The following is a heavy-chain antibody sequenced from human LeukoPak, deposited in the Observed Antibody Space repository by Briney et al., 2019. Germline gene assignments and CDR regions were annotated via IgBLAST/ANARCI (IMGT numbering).Heavy chain of an antibody. V-gene: IGHV4-4*09. J-gene: IGHJ5*02. Sequence: SETPSLTCTVSGGSINSFYWSWIRQPPGKGLEWIGYIHSSGSTNYNPSLKSRVTISVDTSKNQVSLKLSSVTAADTAVYYCARRSAGIAGGPGFDPWGQGTLVTVSS. CDR2: IHSSGST. CDR1: GGSINSFY. CDR3: ARRSAGIAGGPGFDP. D-gene: IGHD6-13*01.